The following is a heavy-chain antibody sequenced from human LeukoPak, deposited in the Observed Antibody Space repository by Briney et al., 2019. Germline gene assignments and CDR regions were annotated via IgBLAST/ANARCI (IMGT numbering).Heavy chain of an antibody. Sequence: GGSLRLSCTASGLTFPNYAMTWVRQAPGQGLEGVSSIKANGATTYYANSVRGRFTISRDNSKNTLYLHLSSLRAEDTAIYFCAVGSDCSSWGQGTLVAISS. CDR2: IKANGATT. CDR1: GLTFPNYA. CDR3: AVGSDCSS. V-gene: IGHV3-23*01. J-gene: IGHJ5*02. D-gene: IGHD2-21*02.